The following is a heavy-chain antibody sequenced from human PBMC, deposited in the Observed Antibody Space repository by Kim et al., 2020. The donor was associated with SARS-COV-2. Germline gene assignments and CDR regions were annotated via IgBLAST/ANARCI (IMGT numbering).Heavy chain of an antibody. D-gene: IGHD6-13*01. J-gene: IGHJ4*02. Sequence: GGSLRLSCAASGFTFSNDWMHWVRQAPGKGLVWVSRINREGSSTSYADSVNGRFTISRDNAKNTLYLQMNSLRAEDTAVYYCARALNGIAPDGTFSYWGQGTLVTVSS. CDR2: INREGSST. V-gene: IGHV3-74*01. CDR3: ARALNGIAPDGTFSY. CDR1: GFTFSNDW.